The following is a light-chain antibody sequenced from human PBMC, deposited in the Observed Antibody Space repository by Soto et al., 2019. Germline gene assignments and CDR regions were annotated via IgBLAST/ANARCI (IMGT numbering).Light chain of an antibody. Sequence: QSVLTQPASVSGSPGQSITISCTGSSSAVGSYRFVSWYQHHPGKVPKLIIYEGSKRPSGVSNRFSGSEPGNTASLTISGLQAEDEADYYCCSSAPRRTFVFGPGTKVTVL. CDR2: EGS. V-gene: IGLV2-23*01. J-gene: IGLJ1*01. CDR1: SSAVGSYRF. CDR3: CSSAPRRTFV.